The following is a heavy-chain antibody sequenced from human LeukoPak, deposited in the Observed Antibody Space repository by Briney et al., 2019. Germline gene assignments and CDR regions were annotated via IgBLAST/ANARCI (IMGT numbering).Heavy chain of an antibody. CDR1: GFTFSSYA. CDR2: ISGSGGST. J-gene: IGHJ5*02. Sequence: GGSLRLSCAASGFTFSSYAMSWVRQAPGKGLEWVLAISGSGGSTYYADSVKGRFTISRDNSKNTLYLQMNSLRAEDTAVYYCAKDSSYDILTGYYPPPNDWFDPWGQGTLVTVSS. CDR3: AKDSSYDILTGYYPPPNDWFDP. D-gene: IGHD3-9*01. V-gene: IGHV3-23*01.